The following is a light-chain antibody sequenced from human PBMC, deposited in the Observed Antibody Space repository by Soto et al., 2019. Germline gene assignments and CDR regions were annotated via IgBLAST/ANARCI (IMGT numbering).Light chain of an antibody. CDR1: SSDVGGYNY. CDR3: SSYTRSSTLF. Sequence: QSALTQPASVSGSPGQSITISCTGTSSDVGGYNYVSWYQQHPGKAPKLMIYYVSNRPSGVSNRFSGSKSGNTATLTISWLQAEDESDYYCSSYTRSSTLFFGTGTKLTVL. V-gene: IGLV2-14*01. J-gene: IGLJ1*01. CDR2: YVS.